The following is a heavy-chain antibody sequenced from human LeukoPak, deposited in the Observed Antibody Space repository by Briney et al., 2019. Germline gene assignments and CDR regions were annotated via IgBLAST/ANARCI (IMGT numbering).Heavy chain of an antibody. D-gene: IGHD3-22*01. CDR2: ISAYNGNT. CDR1: GYTFTTYG. V-gene: IGHV1-18*01. J-gene: IGHJ4*02. Sequence: ASVKVSCKASGYTFTTYGINWVRQAPGQGLEWMGWISAYNGNTNYTQNFQGRVAMTTDTSTSIAYMELRSLRSDDTAVYYCARAGDSRGYYNLFTDYWGQGTLVTVSS. CDR3: ARAGDSRGYYNLFTDY.